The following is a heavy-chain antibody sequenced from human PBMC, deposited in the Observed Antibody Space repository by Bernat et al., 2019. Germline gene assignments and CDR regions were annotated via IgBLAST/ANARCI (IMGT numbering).Heavy chain of an antibody. J-gene: IGHJ4*02. Sequence: EVQLVESGGGLVKPGGSLRLSCVASGFTFSSYSMNWVRQAPGKGLEWVSSISSSSSYIYYADSVKGRFTISRDNAKNSLYLQMNSLRAEDTAVYYCASNPTTISLTDYWGQGTLVTVSS. CDR3: ASNPTTISLTDY. CDR1: GFTFSSYS. V-gene: IGHV3-21*01. D-gene: IGHD4-17*01. CDR2: ISSSSSYI.